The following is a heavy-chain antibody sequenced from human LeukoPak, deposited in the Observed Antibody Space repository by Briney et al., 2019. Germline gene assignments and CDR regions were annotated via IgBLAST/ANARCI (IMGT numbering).Heavy chain of an antibody. J-gene: IGHJ6*03. CDR3: ARVFFGVLAAREYYYMDV. CDR1: GYTFTSYD. D-gene: IGHD2-15*01. Sequence: ASVKVSCKASGYTFTSYDINWVRQAPGQGLEWMGWMNPNSSNTGYAQKFQGRVTITRNTSISTAYMELSNLRSEDTAVYYCARVFFGVLAAREYYYMDVWGKGTTVTVSS. CDR2: MNPNSSNT. V-gene: IGHV1-8*03.